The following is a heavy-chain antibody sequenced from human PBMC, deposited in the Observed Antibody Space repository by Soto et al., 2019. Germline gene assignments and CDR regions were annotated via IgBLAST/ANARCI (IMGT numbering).Heavy chain of an antibody. V-gene: IGHV1-8*01. CDR3: ARCPKLRFLEWLD. D-gene: IGHD3-3*01. CDR2: MNPNSGNT. Sequence: ASVKVSCKASGYTFTSYDINWVRQATGQGLEWMGWMNPNSGNTGYAQKFQGRVTMTRNTSISTAYMELSSLRSEDTAVYYCARCPKLRFLEWLDWGQGTLVTVSS. CDR1: GYTFTSYD. J-gene: IGHJ4*02.